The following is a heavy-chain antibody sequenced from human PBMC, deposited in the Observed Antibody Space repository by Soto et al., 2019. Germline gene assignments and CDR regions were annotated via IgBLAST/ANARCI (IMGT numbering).Heavy chain of an antibody. D-gene: IGHD6-13*01. CDR1: GYTVTSYD. CDR3: ARGSSSWYSLQYYGMDV. J-gene: IGHJ6*02. Sequence: ASVKVSCKASGYTVTSYDINWVRQATGQGLEWMGWMNPNSGNTGYAQKFQGRVTMTRNTSISTAYMELSSLRSEDTAVYYCARGSSSWYSLQYYGMDVWGQGTTVTVSS. CDR2: MNPNSGNT. V-gene: IGHV1-8*01.